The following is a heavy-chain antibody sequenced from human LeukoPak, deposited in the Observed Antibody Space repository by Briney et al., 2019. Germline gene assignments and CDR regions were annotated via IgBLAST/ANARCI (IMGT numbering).Heavy chain of an antibody. CDR3: ARDLYGSDTNYYYYGMDV. CDR1: GYTLTELS. J-gene: IGHJ6*02. CDR2: FDPEDGET. Sequence: ASVKVSCKVSGYTLTELSMHWVRQAPGKGLEWMGGFDPEDGETIYAQKFQGRVTMTRDTSTSTVYMELSSLRSEDTAVYYCARDLYGSDTNYYYYGMDVWGQGTTVTVSS. D-gene: IGHD3-10*01. V-gene: IGHV1-24*01.